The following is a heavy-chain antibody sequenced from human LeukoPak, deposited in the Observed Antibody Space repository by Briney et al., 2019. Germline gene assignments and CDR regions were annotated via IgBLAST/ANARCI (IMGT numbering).Heavy chain of an antibody. D-gene: IGHD3-3*01. Sequence: ASVKVSCKASGYTFTSYGISWVRQAPGQGLEWMGWSSAYNGNTNYAQKLQGRVTMTTDTSTSTAYMELRSLRSDDTAVYYCAREFYDFWSGPYFDYWGQGTLVTVSS. J-gene: IGHJ4*02. CDR1: GYTFTSYG. CDR2: SSAYNGNT. CDR3: AREFYDFWSGPYFDY. V-gene: IGHV1-18*01.